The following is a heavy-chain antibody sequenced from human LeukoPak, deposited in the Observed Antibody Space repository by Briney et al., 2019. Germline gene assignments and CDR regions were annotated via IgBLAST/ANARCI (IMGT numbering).Heavy chain of an antibody. D-gene: IGHD2-15*01. CDR3: ARGGGTFEF. V-gene: IGHV3-7*03. CDR1: GFTFSSYA. J-gene: IGHJ4*02. CDR2: IKEDGSLQ. Sequence: GGSLRLSCAASGFTFSSYAMSWVRQAPGKGLEWVANIKEDGSLQSYVDSVKGRFTISRDNTKNSLYLQLNSLRADDTAVYYCARGGGTFEFWGQGTLVTVSS.